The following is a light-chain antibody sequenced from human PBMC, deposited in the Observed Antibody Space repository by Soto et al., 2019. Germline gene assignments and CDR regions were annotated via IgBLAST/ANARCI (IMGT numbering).Light chain of an antibody. CDR2: EDS. V-gene: IGLV2-23*01. CDR3: YSYAGSSIYV. Sequence: QSALTQPASVSGSPGQSITMSCTGTTSDVGSYSLLSWYQQHPGKAPKLMIYEDSKRPSGVSNRFSGFKSGNTASLTISGLQAEDEADYYCYSYAGSSIYVFGTGTKLTVL. J-gene: IGLJ1*01. CDR1: TSDVGSYSL.